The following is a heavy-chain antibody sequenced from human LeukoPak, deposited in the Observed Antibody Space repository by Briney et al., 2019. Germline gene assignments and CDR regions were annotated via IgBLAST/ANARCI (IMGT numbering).Heavy chain of an antibody. CDR2: MNPNSGNT. D-gene: IGHD2-15*01. V-gene: IGHV1-8*01. J-gene: IGHJ4*02. Sequence: ASVTVSFKASGYTFISCDINWVRQATGQGLEWMGWMNPNSGNTGYAQKFQGRVTMTRNTYISTAYMELSSLRSEDTAVYYCARARRYCSGGNCYYYFDYWGQGALVTVSS. CDR1: GYTFISCD. CDR3: ARARRYCSGGNCYYYFDY.